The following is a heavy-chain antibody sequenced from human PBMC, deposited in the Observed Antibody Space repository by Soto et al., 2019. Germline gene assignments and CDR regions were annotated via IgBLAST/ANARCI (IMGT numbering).Heavy chain of an antibody. J-gene: IGHJ4*02. Sequence: GGLMRLSSAASGLNCISYAMRWVRQATGKGLEWVSAISGSGGSTYYADSVKGRFTISRDNSKNTLYLQMNSLRAEDTAVYYCARGPTVDTAMVVDYWGQGTLVTVSS. V-gene: IGHV3-23*01. CDR3: ARGPTVDTAMVVDY. CDR1: GLNCISYA. CDR2: ISGSGGST. D-gene: IGHD5-18*01.